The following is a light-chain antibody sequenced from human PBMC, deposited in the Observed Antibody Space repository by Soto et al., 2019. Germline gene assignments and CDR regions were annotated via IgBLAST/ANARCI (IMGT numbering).Light chain of an antibody. J-gene: IGKJ1*01. CDR3: QQYGSSPTWT. CDR1: QSVSSSY. CDR2: GAS. V-gene: IGKV3-20*01. Sequence: EIVLTQSPGTLSLSPGERATLSCRASQSVSSSYLAWYQQKPGQAPRLLIYGASSRATGIPDKFSGSGSGTDLTLTISRLEPEDFAGYYCQQYGSSPTWTFGQGTKVEIK.